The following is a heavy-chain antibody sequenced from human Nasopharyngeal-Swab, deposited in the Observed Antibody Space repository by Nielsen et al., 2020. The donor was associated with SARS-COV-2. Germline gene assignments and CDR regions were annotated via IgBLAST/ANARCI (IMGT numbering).Heavy chain of an antibody. D-gene: IGHD2-15*01. J-gene: IGHJ5*02. CDR2: INPGAGSA. CDR3: ARGGDPREVVAATDCFDP. Sequence: WVRQAPGQGLEWMGIINPGAGSARYSQNFQGRVTMTRDTSTSTVYMELSSLRSEDTAVYYCARGGDPREVVAATDCFDPWGQGTLVTVSS. V-gene: IGHV1-46*01.